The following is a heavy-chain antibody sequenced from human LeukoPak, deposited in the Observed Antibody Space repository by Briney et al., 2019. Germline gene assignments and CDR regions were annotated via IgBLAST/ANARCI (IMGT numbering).Heavy chain of an antibody. CDR1: GFTFSSYW. V-gene: IGHV3-74*01. CDR3: ARVVVPNLNWFDP. D-gene: IGHD2-15*01. J-gene: IGHJ5*02. Sequence: GGSLRLSCAASGFTFSSYWMHWVRQVPGKGLVWVSRINSDGSTTSYADSVKGRFTISRDNAKNTLYLQMNSLTAEDTAVYYCARVVVPNLNWFDPWGQGTLVTVSS. CDR2: INSDGSTT.